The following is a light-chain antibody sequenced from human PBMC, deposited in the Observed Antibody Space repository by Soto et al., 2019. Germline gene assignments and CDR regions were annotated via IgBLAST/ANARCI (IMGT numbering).Light chain of an antibody. CDR3: QQYNDSFRYT. Sequence: DIQMTQSASTLSASVGDRVTITCRASQSISSWLAWYQQKPGTAPKLLIYGASTLESGVPSRFSGIRSGTEFTLTVSSLQPDDFATYYCQQYNDSFRYTFGQGTKVDIK. CDR1: QSISSW. V-gene: IGKV1-5*03. CDR2: GAS. J-gene: IGKJ2*01.